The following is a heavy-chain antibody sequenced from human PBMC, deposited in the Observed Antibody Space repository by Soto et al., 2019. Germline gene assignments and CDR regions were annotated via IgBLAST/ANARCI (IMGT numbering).Heavy chain of an antibody. Sequence: PSETLSLTCTVSGVSISSYYWSWVRQPPGKGLEWIGYVYYSGSTNYNPSLKSRVTISVDTSKNQFSLKLSSVTAADTAVYYCARWTLTGGYYYYYYGMDVWGQGTTVTVSS. V-gene: IGHV4-59*01. CDR1: GVSISSYY. J-gene: IGHJ6*02. CDR3: ARWTLTGGYYYYYYGMDV. D-gene: IGHD5-18*01. CDR2: VYYSGST.